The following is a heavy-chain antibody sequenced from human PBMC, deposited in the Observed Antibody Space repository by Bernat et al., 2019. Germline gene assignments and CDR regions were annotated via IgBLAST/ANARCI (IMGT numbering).Heavy chain of an antibody. D-gene: IGHD2-15*01. CDR2: LYSGGST. CDR3: AREKGGYCSGASCYGYFQH. CDR1: GFTVNNDY. J-gene: IGHJ1*01. Sequence: EVQLVETGGGLIQPGGSLRLSCAASGFTVNNDYMSWVRQAPGKGLEWVSVLYSGGSTYYADSVKGRFTISRDNSKNTLYLQMNSLRVEDTAVYYCAREKGGYCSGASCYGYFQHWGQGTLVTVSS. V-gene: IGHV3-53*05.